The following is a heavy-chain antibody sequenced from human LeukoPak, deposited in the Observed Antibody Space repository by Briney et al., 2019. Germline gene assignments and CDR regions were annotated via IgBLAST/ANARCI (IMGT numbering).Heavy chain of an antibody. V-gene: IGHV7-4-1*02. D-gene: IGHD2-15*01. CDR2: INTNTGNP. Sequence: ASVKVSCKASGYTFTSYGISWVRQAPGQGLEWMGWINTNTGNPTYAQGFTGRFVFSLDTSVSTAYLQISSLKAEDTAVYYCARDPCESGGSCYEGYFDYWGQGTLVTVSS. CDR1: GYTFTSYG. J-gene: IGHJ4*02. CDR3: ARDPCESGGSCYEGYFDY.